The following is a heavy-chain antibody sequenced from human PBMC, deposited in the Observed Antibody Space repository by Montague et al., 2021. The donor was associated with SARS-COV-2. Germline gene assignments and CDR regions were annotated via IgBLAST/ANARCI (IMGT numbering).Heavy chain of an antibody. CDR2: VYYSGST. CDR1: GGSISSNTYY. Sequence: SETLSLTCTVSGGSISSNTYYWGWIRQPPGKGLEWIGSVYYSGSTYYNPSLKSRVTTSVDTSKNQFSLELSSVTAADTAVYYCARHDPSEDRGGGKYNGFDSWGQGTLVTVSS. J-gene: IGHJ5*01. CDR3: ARHDPSEDRGGGKYNGFDS. V-gene: IGHV4-39*01. D-gene: IGHD3-16*01.